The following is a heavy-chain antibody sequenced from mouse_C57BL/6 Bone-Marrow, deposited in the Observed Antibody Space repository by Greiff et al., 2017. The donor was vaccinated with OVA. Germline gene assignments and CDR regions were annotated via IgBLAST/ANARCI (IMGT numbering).Heavy chain of an antibody. CDR3: ARVGFLFAY. CDR1: GYSITSGYY. D-gene: IGHD4-1*01. Sequence: EVQLQQSGPGLVKPSQSLSLTCSVTGYSITSGYYWNWIRQFPGNKLEWMGYISYDGSNNYNPSLKNRISITRDTSKNQFFLKLNSVTTEDTATYYCARVGFLFAYWGQGTLVTVSA. CDR2: ISYDGSN. V-gene: IGHV3-6*01. J-gene: IGHJ3*01.